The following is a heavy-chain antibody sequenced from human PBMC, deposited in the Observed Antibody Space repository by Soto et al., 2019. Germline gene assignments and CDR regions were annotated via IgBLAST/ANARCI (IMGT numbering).Heavy chain of an antibody. J-gene: IGHJ6*02. D-gene: IGHD2-21*02. CDR3: ASRLPGGMDV. CDR2: IYHSGYT. V-gene: IGHV4-4*02. CDR1: GDSFSSSRW. Sequence: SETLSLTCAFSGDSFSSSRWWSWVRQPPGKGLEWIGEIYHSGYTNYNPSLKSRVTISVDKSKNQFSLWLTSVTAADTAVYYCASRLPGGMDVWGQGTTVTVSS.